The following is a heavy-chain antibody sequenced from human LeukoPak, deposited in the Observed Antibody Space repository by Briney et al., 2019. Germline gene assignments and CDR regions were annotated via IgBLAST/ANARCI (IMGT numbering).Heavy chain of an antibody. J-gene: IGHJ4*02. CDR1: GYTFTGYY. CDR2: INPNSGGT. CDR3: ARNDPYGDCPFDY. D-gene: IGHD4-17*01. Sequence: ASVKVSCKASGYTFTGYYMHWVRQAPGQGLEWMGRINPNSGGTNYAQKFQGRVTMTRDTSISTAYMELSRLRSDDTAVYYCARNDPYGDCPFDYWGQGTLVTVSS. V-gene: IGHV1-2*06.